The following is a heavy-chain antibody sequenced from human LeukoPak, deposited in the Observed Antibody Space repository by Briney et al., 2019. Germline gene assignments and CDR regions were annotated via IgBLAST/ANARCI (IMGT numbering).Heavy chain of an antibody. V-gene: IGHV3-30*18. J-gene: IGHJ6*03. CDR1: GFSFSVSE. Sequence: PGGSLRLSCAASGFSFSVSEMHWVRQAPGKGLEWVAVISYDGSNKYYADSVKGRFTISRDNSKNTLYLQMNSLRAEDTAVYYCAKDDYYYYYMDVWGKGTTVTVSS. CDR3: AKDDYYYYYMDV. CDR2: ISYDGSNK.